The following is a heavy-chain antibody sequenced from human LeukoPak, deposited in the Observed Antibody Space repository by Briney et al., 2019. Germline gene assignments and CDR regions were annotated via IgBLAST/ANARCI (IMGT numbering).Heavy chain of an antibody. CDR3: AKSPGGYSGPFGD. CDR1: GFTFSSYE. D-gene: IGHD5-12*01. V-gene: IGHV3-48*03. Sequence: PGGSLRLSCAASGFTFSSYEMNWVRQAPGKGLEWVSYISSSGSTIYYADSVKGRFTISRDNAKNSLYLQMSSLRVEDTAVYYCAKSPGGYSGPFGDWGQGTLVTVSS. J-gene: IGHJ4*02. CDR2: ISSSGSTI.